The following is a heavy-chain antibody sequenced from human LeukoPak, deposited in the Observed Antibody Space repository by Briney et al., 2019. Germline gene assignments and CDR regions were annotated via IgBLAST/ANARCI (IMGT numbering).Heavy chain of an antibody. CDR3: ARHPGFGELLAHNHYFDY. CDR1: GGSISSYY. D-gene: IGHD3-10*01. CDR2: IYYSGST. V-gene: IGHV4-59*08. J-gene: IGHJ4*02. Sequence: SETLSLTCTVSGGSISSYYWSWIRQPPGKGLEWIGYIYYSGSTNYNPSLKSRVTISVDTSKNQFSLKLSSVTAADTAVYYCARHPGFGELLAHNHYFDYWGQGTLVTVSS.